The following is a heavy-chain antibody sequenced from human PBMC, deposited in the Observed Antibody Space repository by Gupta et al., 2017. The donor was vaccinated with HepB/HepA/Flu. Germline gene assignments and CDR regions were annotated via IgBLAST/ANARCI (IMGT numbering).Heavy chain of an antibody. Sequence: VTPTQTLTLTCTFSGFSLSTRGVGVGWSRQPPGKALEWLALIYWDDDKRYSPSVKSRVTITKDTSKNQVVLTLTNMDPVDTATYDCANGYFDSSGAQSDYWGQGTLVTVAS. CDR1: GFSLSTRGVG. J-gene: IGHJ4*02. D-gene: IGHD3-22*01. V-gene: IGHV2-5*02. CDR2: IYWDDDK. CDR3: ANGYFDSSGAQSDY.